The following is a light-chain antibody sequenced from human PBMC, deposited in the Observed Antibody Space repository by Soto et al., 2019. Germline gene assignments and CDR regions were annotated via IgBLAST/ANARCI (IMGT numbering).Light chain of an antibody. CDR2: KAS. CDR3: QQYNSHSRT. Sequence: DIQMTQSPSTLSASVGDRVTINCRASQSISSWLAWYQQKPGKAPKLLIYKASSLESRVPSRFSGSGSGTEFTLTISSLQPDEFATYDCQQYNSHSRTVGQGTKVDI. V-gene: IGKV1-5*03. J-gene: IGKJ1*01. CDR1: QSISSW.